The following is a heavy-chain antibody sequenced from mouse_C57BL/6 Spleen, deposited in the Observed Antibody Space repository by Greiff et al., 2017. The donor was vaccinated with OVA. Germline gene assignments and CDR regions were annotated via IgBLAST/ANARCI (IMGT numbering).Heavy chain of an antibody. J-gene: IGHJ2*01. CDR1: GFTFSDYG. CDR3: AREANWDPFDY. D-gene: IGHD4-1*01. Sequence: EVKLMESGGGLVKPGGSLKLSCAASGFTFSDYGMHWVRQAPEKGLEWVAYISSGSSTIYYADTVKGRFTISRDNAKNTLFLQMTSLRSEDTAMYYCAREANWDPFDYWGQGTTLTVSS. CDR2: ISSGSSTI. V-gene: IGHV5-17*01.